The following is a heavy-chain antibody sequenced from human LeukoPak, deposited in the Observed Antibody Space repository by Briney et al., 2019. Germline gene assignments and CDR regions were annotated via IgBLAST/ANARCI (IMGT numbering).Heavy chain of an antibody. CDR3: ARGFHCSSTSCSPWCDY. CDR2: INHSGST. D-gene: IGHD2-2*01. J-gene: IGHJ4*02. V-gene: IGHV4-34*01. CDR1: GGSFSGYY. Sequence: PSETLSLTCAVYGGSFSGYYWSWIRQPPGKGLEWIGEINHSGSTNYNPSLKSRVTISVDTSKNQFSLKPSSVTAADTAVYYCARGFHCSSTSCSPWCDYWGQGTLVTVSS.